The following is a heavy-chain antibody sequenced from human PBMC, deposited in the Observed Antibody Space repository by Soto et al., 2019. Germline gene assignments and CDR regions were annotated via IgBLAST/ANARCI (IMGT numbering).Heavy chain of an antibody. CDR2: IIPIFGKA. J-gene: IGHJ4*02. Sequence: QVQLVQSGAEVKKPGSLVKVSCKASGGTFSTYGINWVRQAPGQGLEWMGGIIPIFGKASYAEKFQGRVTITADEATSTAYMELSSLRPADTAEYYCATAASSGWYYFDHWGQGSLVTVSS. V-gene: IGHV1-69*01. D-gene: IGHD6-19*01. CDR3: ATAASSGWYYFDH. CDR1: GGTFSTYG.